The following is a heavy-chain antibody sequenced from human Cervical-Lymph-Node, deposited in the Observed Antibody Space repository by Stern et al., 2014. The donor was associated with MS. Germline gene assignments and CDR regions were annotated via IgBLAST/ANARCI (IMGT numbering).Heavy chain of an antibody. CDR1: GFTFSSYG. Sequence: DQLVESGGGVVQPGRSLRLSCAASGFTFSSYGMHWVRQAPGKGLEWVAVIWSDGSNKYYADSVKGRFTISRDNSKNTLYLQMNSLRAEDTAVYYCAISSSPSPYYYYGMDVWGQGTTVTVSS. CDR3: AISSSPSPYYYYGMDV. J-gene: IGHJ6*02. CDR2: IWSDGSNK. V-gene: IGHV3-33*01. D-gene: IGHD6-13*01.